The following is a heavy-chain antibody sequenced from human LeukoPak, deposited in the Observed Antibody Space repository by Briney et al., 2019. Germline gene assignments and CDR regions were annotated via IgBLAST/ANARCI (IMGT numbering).Heavy chain of an antibody. D-gene: IGHD1-1*01. J-gene: IGHJ4*02. CDR3: ARGLRTTKIDY. CDR2: IYYSGST. V-gene: IGHV4-59*01. Sequence: SETLSLXCTVSSGSISSYYWSWIRRPPGKGLEWIGYIYYSGSTNYNPSLKSRVTISVDTSKNQFSLKLSSVTAADTAVYYCARGLRTTKIDYWGQGTLVTVSS. CDR1: SGSISSYY.